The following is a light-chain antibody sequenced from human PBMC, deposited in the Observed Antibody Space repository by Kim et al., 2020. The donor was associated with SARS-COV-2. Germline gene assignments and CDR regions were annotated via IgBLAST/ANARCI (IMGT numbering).Light chain of an antibody. J-gene: IGKJ4*01. CDR1: QSVGSSY. CDR2: GAS. Sequence: EIVLTQSPGTLSLSPGERATLPCRASQSVGSSYLAWYQQKPGQAPRLLIYGASSRASGIPDRFSGSGSGTDFTLTFTRLEPEDFAVYYCQQYGDSSLTFGGGTKVDIK. CDR3: QQYGDSSLT. V-gene: IGKV3-20*01.